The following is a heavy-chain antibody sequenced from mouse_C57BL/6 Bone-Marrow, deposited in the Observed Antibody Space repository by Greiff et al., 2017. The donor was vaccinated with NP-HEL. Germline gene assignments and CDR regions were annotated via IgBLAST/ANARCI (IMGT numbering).Heavy chain of an antibody. D-gene: IGHD1-1*01. CDR2: INPSSGYT. CDR3: ASFYYGSIYWYFDV. CDR1: GYTFTSYS. J-gene: IGHJ1*03. V-gene: IGHV1-4*01. Sequence: VQLQQSGAELARPGASVKMSCKASGYTFTSYSMHWVKQRPGQGLEWIGYINPSSGYTKYNQKFKDKATLTADKSSSTAYMQLSSLTSEDSAVYYCASFYYGSIYWYFDVWGTGTTGTVSS.